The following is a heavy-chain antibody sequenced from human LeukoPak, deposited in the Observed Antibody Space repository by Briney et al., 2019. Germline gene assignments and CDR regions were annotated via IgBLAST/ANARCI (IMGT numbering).Heavy chain of an antibody. D-gene: IGHD3-16*02. CDR3: AKALSSSFYYFDL. J-gene: IGHJ2*01. CDR1: GSTFSSYG. CDR2: IWFDGSNT. Sequence: PGGSLRLSCATSGSTFSSYGMHWVRQAPGRGLEWVAFIWFDGSNTDYADSVKGRFTISRDNSKNTLYLQMNSLRAEDTAVYYCAKALSSSFYYFDLGGRGTLVTVSS. V-gene: IGHV3-30*02.